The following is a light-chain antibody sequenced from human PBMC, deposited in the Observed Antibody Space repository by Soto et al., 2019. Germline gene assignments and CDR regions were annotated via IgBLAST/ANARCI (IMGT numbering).Light chain of an antibody. Sequence: QSVLTQPPSVSEAPGQRVTISCSGSSSNIGNNAVNWYQQLPGKAPKLLIYYDDLLPSGVSDRFSGSKSGTSASLAISGLHSEDEADYYCAAWDDSLNGPVFGGGTELTVL. CDR3: AAWDDSLNGPV. CDR2: YDD. V-gene: IGLV1-36*01. J-gene: IGLJ3*02. CDR1: SSNIGNNA.